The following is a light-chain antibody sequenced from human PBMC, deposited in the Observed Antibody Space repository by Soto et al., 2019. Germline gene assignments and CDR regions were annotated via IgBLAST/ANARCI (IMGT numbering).Light chain of an antibody. J-gene: IGLJ1*01. CDR3: QSYDSSLSVSYV. Sequence: QSVLTQPPSVSGAPGQRVTISCTRSSSNIGAGYDVHWYQQLPGTAPKLLIYGNSNRPSGVPDRFSGSKSGTSASLAITGLQAEDEADYYCQSYDSSLSVSYVFGTGTKVTVL. CDR2: GNS. V-gene: IGLV1-40*01. CDR1: SSNIGAGYD.